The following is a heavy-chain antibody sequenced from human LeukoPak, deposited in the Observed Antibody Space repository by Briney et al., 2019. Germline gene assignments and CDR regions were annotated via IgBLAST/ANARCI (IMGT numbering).Heavy chain of an antibody. D-gene: IGHD6-19*01. V-gene: IGHV3-74*01. CDR2: INTDGSST. J-gene: IGHJ4*02. CDR3: ARVRYSSGWYDY. CDR1: GFTFSSYW. Sequence: PGGSLRLSCAASGFTFSSYWMHWVRQAPGKGLVWVSRINTDGSSTSYADSVKGRFTISRDSAKNTLYLQMNSLRAEDTAVYYCARVRYSSGWYDYWGQGTLVTVS.